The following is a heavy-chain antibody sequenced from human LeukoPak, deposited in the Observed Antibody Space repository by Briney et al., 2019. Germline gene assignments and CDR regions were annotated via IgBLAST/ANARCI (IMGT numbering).Heavy chain of an antibody. D-gene: IGHD2-21*02. CDR2: INPSSGGT. J-gene: IGHJ4*02. CDR1: GYTFTSYA. V-gene: IGHV1-2*04. Sequence: ASVKVSCKASGYTFTSYAMNWVRQAPGQGLEWMGWINPSSGGTNYAQKLQGWVTMTRDTSISTAYMELSRLRSDDTAVYYCARAAYCGGDCYSGNFDYWGQGTLVTVSS. CDR3: ARAAYCGGDCYSGNFDY.